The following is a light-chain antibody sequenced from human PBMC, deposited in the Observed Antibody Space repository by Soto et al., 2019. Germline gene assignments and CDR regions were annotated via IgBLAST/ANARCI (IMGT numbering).Light chain of an antibody. CDR2: AAS. CDR3: QQSYNTPRT. J-gene: IGKJ1*01. CDR1: QSISIY. Sequence: IQLTQSPSSLSASVGDSVTITWRASQSISIYLNWYQQKPGKVPKLLSYAASSLQSGVPSRFSASGSGTDFTLTISSLKPEDFGTYYCQQSYNTPRTFGQGTKVDI. V-gene: IGKV1-39*01.